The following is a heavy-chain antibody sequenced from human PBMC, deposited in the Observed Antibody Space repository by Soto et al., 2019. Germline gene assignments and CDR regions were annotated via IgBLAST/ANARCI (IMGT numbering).Heavy chain of an antibody. D-gene: IGHD2-15*01. V-gene: IGHV1-3*01. CDR2: IDADSDNT. Sequence: AASVKVSCKASGYTLSTYALHWVRQAPGQRLEWMGWIDADSDNTKYSLKFQGRVTITRDTSASTAYMELSGLRSEDTAMYFCARGGSGIFDYWGQGTLVTVSS. CDR3: ARGGSGIFDY. J-gene: IGHJ4*02. CDR1: GYTLSTYA.